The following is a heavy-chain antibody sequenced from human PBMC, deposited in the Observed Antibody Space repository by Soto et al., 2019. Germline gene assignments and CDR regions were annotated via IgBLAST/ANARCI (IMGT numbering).Heavy chain of an antibody. Sequence: PSETLSLTCAVHGGSFSGYYWSWIRQPQGNGLEWIGEINHSGSTNSNPSLKSRVTISVDPSKNQFSLKLSSVTAADTAVYYCARGNPIYGEARRPYYFDYWGQGTLVTVS. D-gene: IGHD6-6*01. J-gene: IGHJ4*02. CDR2: INHSGST. CDR3: ARGNPIYGEARRPYYFDY. CDR1: GGSFSGYY. V-gene: IGHV4-34*01.